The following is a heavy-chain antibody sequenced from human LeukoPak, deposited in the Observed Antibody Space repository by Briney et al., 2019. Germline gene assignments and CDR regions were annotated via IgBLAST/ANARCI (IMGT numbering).Heavy chain of an antibody. CDR2: IYYSGST. J-gene: IGHJ4*02. Sequence: SETLSLTCTVSGGSISSYYWSWIRQPPGKGLERIGYIYYSGSTNYNPSLKSRVTISVDTSKNQFSLKLSSVTAADTAVYYCARDSSGWYKFDYWGQGTLVTVSS. CDR1: GGSISSYY. CDR3: ARDSSGWYKFDY. D-gene: IGHD6-19*01. V-gene: IGHV4-59*01.